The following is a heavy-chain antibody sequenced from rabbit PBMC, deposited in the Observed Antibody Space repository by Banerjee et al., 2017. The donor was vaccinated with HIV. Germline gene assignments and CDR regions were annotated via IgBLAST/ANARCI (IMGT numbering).Heavy chain of an antibody. CDR2: IYAGKGNT. CDR1: GFDFSSYY. J-gene: IGHJ4*01. D-gene: IGHD4-1*01. CDR3: ARIDPRYYTSDWDYFNL. Sequence: QLVETGGGLVQPGGSLTLSCRASGFDFSSYYMNWVRQAPGKGLEWIGRIYAGKGNTDYASWVNGRFTISSDNAQNTVDLQMNSLTAADTATYFCARIDPRYYTSDWDYFNLWGPGTLVTVS. V-gene: IGHV1S7*01.